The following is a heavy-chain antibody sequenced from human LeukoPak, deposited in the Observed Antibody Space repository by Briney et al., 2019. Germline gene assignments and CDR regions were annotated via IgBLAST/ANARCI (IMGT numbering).Heavy chain of an antibody. CDR1: GGTFSSYA. CDR3: ARDSRDGYSFDY. V-gene: IGHV1-69*05. CDR2: IIPIFGTA. D-gene: IGHD5-24*01. Sequence: ASVKVSCKASGGTFSSYAISWERQAPGQGPEWMGGIIPIFGTANYAQKFQGRVTITTDESTSTAYMELSSLRSEDTAVYYCARDSRDGYSFDYWGQGTLVTVSS. J-gene: IGHJ4*02.